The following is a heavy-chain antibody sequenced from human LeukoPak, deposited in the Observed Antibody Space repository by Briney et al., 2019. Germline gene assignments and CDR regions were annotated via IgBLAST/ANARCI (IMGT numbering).Heavy chain of an antibody. Sequence: GGSLRLSCVASGFTLSSYSMSWVRQAPGKGLEWVSAMSGSDTGSWYADSVKGRFTISRDTSKTTLYLQMNSLRAEDTAVYYCAKSPALWLEETGTAFDIWGRGTMVTVSS. CDR1: GFTLSSYS. D-gene: IGHD3-10*01. J-gene: IGHJ3*02. CDR3: AKSPALWLEETGTAFDI. CDR2: MSGSDTGS. V-gene: IGHV3-23*01.